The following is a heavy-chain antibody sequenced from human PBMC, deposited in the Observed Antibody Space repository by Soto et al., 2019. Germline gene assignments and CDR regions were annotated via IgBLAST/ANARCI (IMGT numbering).Heavy chain of an antibody. CDR3: AREHHYGGSSYGMDV. D-gene: IGHD1-26*01. Sequence: ASVKVSCKASGYTFTIYGVSCVLQSPLQGLEWMGWISTYNGNTIYAQKFQGRVTMSTHTSTNIAYMQLRSLRSDDTAVYYCAREHHYGGSSYGMDVWGQGTTVTVSS. CDR2: ISTYNGNT. CDR1: GYTFTIYG. V-gene: IGHV1-18*04. J-gene: IGHJ6*02.